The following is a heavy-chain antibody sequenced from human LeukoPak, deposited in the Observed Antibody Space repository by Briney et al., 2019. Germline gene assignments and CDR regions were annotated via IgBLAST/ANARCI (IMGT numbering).Heavy chain of an antibody. CDR2: IIPIFGAA. CDR1: GGTFSSYA. D-gene: IGHD3-3*01. CDR3: ARAWNDFWSVYAGGHNYFDY. V-gene: IGHV1-69*05. J-gene: IGHJ4*02. Sequence: SVKVSCKASGGTFSSYAISWVRQAPGQGLEWMGRIIPIFGAANYAQKFQGRVTITTDESTSTAYMELSSLRSEDTAVCYCARAWNDFWSVYAGGHNYFDYWGQGTLVTVSS.